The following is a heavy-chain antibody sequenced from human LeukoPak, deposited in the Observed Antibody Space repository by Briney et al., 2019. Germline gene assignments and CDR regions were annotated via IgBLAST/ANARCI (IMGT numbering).Heavy chain of an antibody. CDR2: ISSGSSTI. CDR3: ARDDNRGYEL. V-gene: IGHV3-48*01. Sequence: GGSLRLSCAASGFTFSTYNMNWVREAPGKGLEGVSHISSGSSTIYYADSVKGRFTISRDNAKSSLYLQMNSLRAEDTAVYYCARDDNRGYELWGQGTLVTVSS. CDR1: GFTFSTYN. J-gene: IGHJ4*02. D-gene: IGHD3-22*01.